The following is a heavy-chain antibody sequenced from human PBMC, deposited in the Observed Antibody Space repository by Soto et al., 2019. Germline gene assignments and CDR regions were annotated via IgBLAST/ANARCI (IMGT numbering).Heavy chain of an antibody. CDR1: GFTFSNHG. V-gene: IGHV3-23*01. CDR2: ISASGGRT. Sequence: GGSLRLSCAASGFTFSNHGINWVRQAPGKGLEWVSGISASGGRTYYADSVKGRFTISRDNSKSTLYLRMNSLTAADTAVYYCARYYDIHEAFDIWGQGTMVTVAS. J-gene: IGHJ3*02. D-gene: IGHD3-9*01. CDR3: ARYYDIHEAFDI.